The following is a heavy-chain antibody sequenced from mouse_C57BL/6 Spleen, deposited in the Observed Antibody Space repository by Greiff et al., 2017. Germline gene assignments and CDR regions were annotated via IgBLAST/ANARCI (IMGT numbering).Heavy chain of an antibody. Sequence: DVKLEESGGGLVKPGGSLKLSCAASGFTFSDYGMHWVRQAPEKGLEWVAYISSGSSTIYYADTVKGRFTISRDNAKNTLFLQMTSLRSEDTAMYYCARTAYYYAMDYWGQGTSVTVSS. J-gene: IGHJ4*01. CDR2: ISSGSSTI. V-gene: IGHV5-17*01. CDR1: GFTFSDYG. D-gene: IGHD4-1*01. CDR3: ARTAYYYAMDY.